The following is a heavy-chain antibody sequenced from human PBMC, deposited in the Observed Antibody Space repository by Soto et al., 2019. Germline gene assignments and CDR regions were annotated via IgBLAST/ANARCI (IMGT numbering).Heavy chain of an antibody. J-gene: IGHJ6*03. CDR3: AATSPSYYYYMDV. CDR1: GGSISSGSYY. V-gene: IGHV4-39*01. CDR2: IYYSGST. Sequence: SETLSLTCTVSGGSISSGSYYWGWIRQPPGKGLEWIGSIYYSGSTYYNPSLKSRVTISVDTSKNQFSLKLSSVTAADTAVYYCAATSPSYYYYMDVWGKGTTVTVSS.